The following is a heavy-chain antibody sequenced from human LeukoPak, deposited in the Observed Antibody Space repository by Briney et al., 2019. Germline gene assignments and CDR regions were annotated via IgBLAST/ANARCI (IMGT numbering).Heavy chain of an antibody. CDR2: VFYSGST. Sequence: SETLSLTCTVSGGSVSSSSYHWGWIRQPPGKGLEWIGSVFYSGSTYYNPSLKSRVTMSVDTSKNQFSLKLSSVTAADTAVYYCARSVEGYCSGGSCYSYYYYMDVWGKGTTVTVSS. J-gene: IGHJ6*03. V-gene: IGHV4-39*07. D-gene: IGHD2-15*01. CDR3: ARSVEGYCSGGSCYSYYYYMDV. CDR1: GGSVSSSSYH.